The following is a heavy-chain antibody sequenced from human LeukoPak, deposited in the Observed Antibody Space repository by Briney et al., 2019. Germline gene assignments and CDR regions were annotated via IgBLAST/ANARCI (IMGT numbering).Heavy chain of an antibody. J-gene: IGHJ4*02. CDR1: GFNFDDYG. V-gene: IGHV3-20*04. Sequence: GGSLRLSCAASGFNFDDYGMSWVRQAPGKGLEWVSGIHWNGGGTGYADSVKGRFTISRENAKNSLYLQMNSLKAEDTALYYCARGPLQTIPTSKIVVYYYPFDYWGQGTLVTVSS. CDR3: ARGPLQTIPTSKIVVYYYPFDY. D-gene: IGHD3-22*01. CDR2: IHWNGGGT.